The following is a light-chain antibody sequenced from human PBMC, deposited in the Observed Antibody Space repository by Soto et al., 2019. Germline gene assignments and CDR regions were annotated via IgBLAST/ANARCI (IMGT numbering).Light chain of an antibody. V-gene: IGKV3-15*01. CDR3: QQYGSSPPYT. CDR2: GAS. CDR1: QSVSSN. Sequence: IVMTQSPATLSVSPGERATLSCRASQSVSSNLAWYQQKPGQGPRLLIYGASTRATGIPARFSGSGSGTEFTLTISSLQSEDFAVYYCQQYGSSPPYTFGQGTKLEIK. J-gene: IGKJ2*01.